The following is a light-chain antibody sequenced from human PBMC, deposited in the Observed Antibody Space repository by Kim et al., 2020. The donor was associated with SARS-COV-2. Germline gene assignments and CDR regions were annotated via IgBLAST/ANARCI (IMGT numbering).Light chain of an antibody. Sequence: DIQMTQSPSTLSASVGDRVTITCRASESISPWLAWYQQKPRTAPKALIYRASFLERGVPPRFSGSGSGTEFTLTINSLQPEDFAIYYCQQYSSSPPTFVQGTKVDIK. J-gene: IGKJ1*01. CDR1: ESISPW. CDR3: QQYSSSPPT. CDR2: RAS. V-gene: IGKV1-5*03.